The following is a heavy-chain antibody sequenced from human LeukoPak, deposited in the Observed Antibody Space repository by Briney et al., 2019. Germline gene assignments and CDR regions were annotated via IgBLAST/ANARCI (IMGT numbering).Heavy chain of an antibody. V-gene: IGHV4-59*01. J-gene: IGHJ4*02. Sequence: SETLSLTCTVSGGSISSYYWSWIRQPPGKGLEWIGYIYYSGGTNYNPSLKSRVTISVDTSKNQFSLKLSSVTAAGTAVYYCARALRELPYYFDYWGQGTLVTVSS. D-gene: IGHD1-26*01. CDR1: GGSISSYY. CDR2: IYYSGGT. CDR3: ARALRELPYYFDY.